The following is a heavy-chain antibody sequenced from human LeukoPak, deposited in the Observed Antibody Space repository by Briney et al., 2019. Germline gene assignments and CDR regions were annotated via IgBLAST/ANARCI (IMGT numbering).Heavy chain of an antibody. D-gene: IGHD3-10*01. Sequence: SETLSLTCTVSGDSISSGDYYWSWIRQPAGKGLEWIGRISSSGSTNYNPSLKSRVTISVDTSKNQFSLKLSSVTAADTAVYYCARGLWFGDENPPYFDYWGQGTLVTVSS. CDR2: ISSSGST. J-gene: IGHJ4*02. V-gene: IGHV4-61*02. CDR3: ARGLWFGDENPPYFDY. CDR1: GDSISSGDYY.